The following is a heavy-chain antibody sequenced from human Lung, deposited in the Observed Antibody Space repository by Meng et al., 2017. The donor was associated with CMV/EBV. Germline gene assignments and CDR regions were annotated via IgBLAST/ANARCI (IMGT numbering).Heavy chain of an antibody. CDR2: IHHSGTN. D-gene: IGHD3-10*02. Sequence: SXTXSLXCIVSGGXISSSNWWNWVRQPPGKGLEWMGAIHHSGTNNYNTSLKRRVIMSVDTSKNQFSLSLTSVTAADTAVYFCARADSSCFYVRAYYSDAFDIGXQGTXVTVSS. J-gene: IGHJ3*02. CDR1: GGXISSSNW. V-gene: IGHV4/OR15-8*03. CDR3: ARADSSCFYVRAYYSDAFDI.